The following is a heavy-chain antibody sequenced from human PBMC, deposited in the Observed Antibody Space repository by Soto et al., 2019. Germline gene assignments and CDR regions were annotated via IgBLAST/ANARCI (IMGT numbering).Heavy chain of an antibody. CDR2: ISYSGNT. CDR3: ARPPMVLPRSYFDP. J-gene: IGHJ5*02. CDR1: GGSISNFY. D-gene: IGHD2-8*01. Sequence: QVHLRESGPGLVKPSETLSLSCTVSGGSISNFYWSWIRQPPGKGLEWIGYISYSGNTNYNPSLKSRVSISEDTSTNQLSLNLTSVPAAHTALYYCARPPMVLPRSYFDPGGQGPPAPVSS. V-gene: IGHV4-59*01.